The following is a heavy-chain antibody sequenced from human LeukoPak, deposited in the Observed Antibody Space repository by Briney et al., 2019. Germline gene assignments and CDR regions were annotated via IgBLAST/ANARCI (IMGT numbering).Heavy chain of an antibody. CDR3: AKELSVRNQFDY. J-gene: IGHJ4*02. CDR2: ISGSGGST. V-gene: IGHV3-23*01. Sequence: ETLSLTCTVSGGSISSGGYYWSWVRQAPGKGLEWVSGISGSGGSTYYADSVKGRFTISRDKSKNTLYLQMDSLRAEDTAVYYCAKELSVRNQFDYWGQGTLVTVSS. D-gene: IGHD1-14*01. CDR1: GGSISSGGYY.